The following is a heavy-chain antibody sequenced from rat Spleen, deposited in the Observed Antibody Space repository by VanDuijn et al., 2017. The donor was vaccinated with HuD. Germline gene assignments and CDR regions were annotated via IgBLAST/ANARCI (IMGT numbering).Heavy chain of an antibody. J-gene: IGHJ2*01. V-gene: IGHV2S8*01. Sequence: QVQLKESGPGLVQPSQTLSLTCTVSGFSLTSYGVSWVRQPPGKGLEWIAAVSSGGNTYYDSTLKSRLSISRDTSKSQVFLKLNILQTEDTAIYYCTRGYYFDYWGQGVMVTVSS. CDR1: GFSLTSYG. CDR2: VSSGGNT. CDR3: TRGYYFDY.